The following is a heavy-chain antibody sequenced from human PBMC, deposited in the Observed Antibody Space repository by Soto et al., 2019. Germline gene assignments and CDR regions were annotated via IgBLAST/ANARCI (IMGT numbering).Heavy chain of an antibody. J-gene: IGHJ4*02. CDR3: ASEYYYDSSGFTSYFDY. Sequence: QVQLVQSGAEVKKPGSSVKVSCKASGGTFSSYAISWVRQAPGQGLEWMGGIIPIFGTANYAQKFQVRVTITADESTSTAYMELSSLRSEDTAVYYCASEYYYDSSGFTSYFDYWGQGTLVTVSS. CDR1: GGTFSSYA. V-gene: IGHV1-69*01. CDR2: IIPIFGTA. D-gene: IGHD3-22*01.